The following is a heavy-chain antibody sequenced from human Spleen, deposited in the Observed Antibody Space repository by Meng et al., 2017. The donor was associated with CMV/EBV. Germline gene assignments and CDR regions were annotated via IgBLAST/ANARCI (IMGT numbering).Heavy chain of an antibody. CDR2: TSGYNGNT. Sequence: KASGYSFTMYGISWVRQAPGQGPEWMGWTSGYNGNTIYAQKFQGRVTMTTDTSTSTAYLELRSLRSDDTAVYYCARDQQLIPAEYFQHWGPGTLVTVSS. CDR1: GYSFTMYG. J-gene: IGHJ1*01. CDR3: ARDQQLIPAEYFQH. V-gene: IGHV1-18*01. D-gene: IGHD6-13*01.